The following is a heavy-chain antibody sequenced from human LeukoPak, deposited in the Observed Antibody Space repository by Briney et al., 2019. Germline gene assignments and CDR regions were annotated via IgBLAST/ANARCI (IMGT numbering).Heavy chain of an antibody. CDR2: ITGSGGST. D-gene: IGHD6-19*01. V-gene: IGHV3-23*01. Sequence: PGGSLRLSCAASGFTFSNYGMNWVRQAPGKGLEWVSGITGSGGSTYYADSVKGRFTISRDNSNNTLFLHLNSLRGEDTAVYYCTRNSGWYGLSWGQGTLVTVSS. CDR1: GFTFSNYG. CDR3: TRNSGWYGLS. J-gene: IGHJ1*01.